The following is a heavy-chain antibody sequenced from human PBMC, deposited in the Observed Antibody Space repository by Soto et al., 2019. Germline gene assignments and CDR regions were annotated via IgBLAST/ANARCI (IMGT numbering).Heavy chain of an antibody. CDR2: IWYDGSNK. CDR1: GFTFSSYG. D-gene: IGHD2-15*01. V-gene: IGHV3-33*01. J-gene: IGHJ4*02. CDR3: ATSDIVVVVAAGHY. Sequence: QVQLVESGGGVVQPGRSLRLSCAASGFTFSSYGMHWVRQAPGKGLEWVAVIWYDGSNKYYADSVKGRFTISRDNSKNTLYLQMNSLRAEDTAVYYCATSDIVVVVAAGHYWGQATLVTVSS.